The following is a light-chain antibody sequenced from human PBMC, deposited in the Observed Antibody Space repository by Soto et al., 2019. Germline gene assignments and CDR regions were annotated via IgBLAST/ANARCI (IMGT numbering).Light chain of an antibody. CDR3: SSYAGTHIV. Sequence: QSVLTQPPSASGSPGQSVTISCTGTSSDVGGYNYVSWYQQHPGKAPKLMIYDVSKRPSGVPARFSGSKSGNTASLTVSGLQAGDESDYYCSSYAGTHIVFGTGTKVTVL. V-gene: IGLV2-8*01. J-gene: IGLJ1*01. CDR2: DVS. CDR1: SSDVGGYNY.